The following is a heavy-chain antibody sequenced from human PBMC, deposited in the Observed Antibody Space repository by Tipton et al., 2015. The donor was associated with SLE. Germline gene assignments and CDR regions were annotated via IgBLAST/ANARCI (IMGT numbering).Heavy chain of an antibody. V-gene: IGHV4-34*01. Sequence: TLSLTCAVYGGSFSGYYWSWIRQPPGKGLEWIGEINHSGSTNYNPSLKSRVTISVDTSKNQFSLKLSSVTAADTAVYYCARVGAYDSSGYLHYWGQGTLVTVSS. CDR1: GGSFSGYY. CDR2: INHSGST. CDR3: ARVGAYDSSGYLHY. D-gene: IGHD3-22*01. J-gene: IGHJ4*02.